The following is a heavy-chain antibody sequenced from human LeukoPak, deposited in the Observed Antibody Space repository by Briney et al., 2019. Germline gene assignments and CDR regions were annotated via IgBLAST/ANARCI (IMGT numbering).Heavy chain of an antibody. CDR3: VRGVWYQLLYRSDYYYYMDV. Sequence: ASVKVSCKASGGTFRKHAISWVRQAPGQGLEWMGGIIPMFGIANYAQRLQGRVTITSTAYMELSSLRSADTAVYYCVRGVWYQLLYRSDYYYYMDVWGKGTTVTVSS. D-gene: IGHD2-2*02. V-gene: IGHV1-69*10. J-gene: IGHJ6*03. CDR2: IIPMFGIA. CDR1: GGTFRKHA.